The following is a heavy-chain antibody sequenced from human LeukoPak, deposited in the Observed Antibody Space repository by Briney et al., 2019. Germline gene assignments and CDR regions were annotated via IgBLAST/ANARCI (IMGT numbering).Heavy chain of an antibody. J-gene: IGHJ4*02. CDR1: GGSFSGYY. Sequence: KPSETLSLTCAVYGGSFSGYYWSWIRQPPGKGLEWIGEINHSGSTNYNPSLKSRVTISVDTSKNQFSLKLSSVTAVDTAVYYCAAHPPFYYFDYWGQGTLVTVSS. CDR3: AAHPPFYYFDY. V-gene: IGHV4-34*01. D-gene: IGHD2/OR15-2a*01. CDR2: INHSGST.